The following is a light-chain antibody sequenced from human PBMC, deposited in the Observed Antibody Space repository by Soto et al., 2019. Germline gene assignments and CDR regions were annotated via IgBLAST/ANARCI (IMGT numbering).Light chain of an antibody. Sequence: DLQMTQSPSSLSASVGDRVTITCRTSQGISGYLAWYQQRPGKVPKLLIYAASTLHSGVPSRFSGSGSGTDFTLTISSLQPEDVATYYCQKYDTAPLTFGGGTKVDLK. J-gene: IGKJ4*01. CDR3: QKYDTAPLT. CDR1: QGISGY. V-gene: IGKV1-27*01. CDR2: AAS.